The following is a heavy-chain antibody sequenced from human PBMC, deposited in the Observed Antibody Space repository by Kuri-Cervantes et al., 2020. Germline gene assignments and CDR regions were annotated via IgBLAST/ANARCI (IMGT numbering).Heavy chain of an antibody. D-gene: IGHD6-13*01. CDR3: ATTQSDSSWFDY. CDR1: GYTLTELS. V-gene: IGHV1-24*01. Sequence: ASVKVSRKVSGYTLTELSMQWVRQAPGKGLEGMGGFDPEDGETIYAQKFQGRVTMTEYTSTDTAYMELSRLRAEDTAVYYCATTQSDSSWFDYWGQGTLVTVSS. CDR2: FDPEDGET. J-gene: IGHJ4*02.